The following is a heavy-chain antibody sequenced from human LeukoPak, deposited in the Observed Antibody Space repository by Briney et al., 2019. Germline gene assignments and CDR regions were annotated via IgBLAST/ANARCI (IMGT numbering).Heavy chain of an antibody. D-gene: IGHD3-3*01. V-gene: IGHV4-61*01. J-gene: IGHJ4*02. CDR3: VRSDDFWSGYYGY. CDR2: IYYSGST. Sequence: SETLSLTCTVSGYSISSGYYWGWIRQPPGKGLEWIGYIYYSGSTNYSPSLKSRVTISVDTSKNQFSLKLSSVTAADTAVYYCVRSDDFWSGYYGYWGQGTLVTVSS. CDR1: GYSISSGYY.